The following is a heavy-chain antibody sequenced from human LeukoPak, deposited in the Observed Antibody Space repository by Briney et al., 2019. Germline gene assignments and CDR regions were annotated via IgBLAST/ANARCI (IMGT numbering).Heavy chain of an antibody. CDR1: GFTFDDYA. J-gene: IGHJ4*02. CDR3: AKDHHYGDYDFDY. D-gene: IGHD4-17*01. Sequence: GGSLRLSCAASGFTFDDYAMHWVRQAPGKGLEWVSGISWNSGSIGYADSVKGRFTISRDNAKNSLYLQMNSLRAEDTALYYCAKDHHYGDYDFDYWGQGTLVTVSS. CDR2: ISWNSGSI. V-gene: IGHV3-9*01.